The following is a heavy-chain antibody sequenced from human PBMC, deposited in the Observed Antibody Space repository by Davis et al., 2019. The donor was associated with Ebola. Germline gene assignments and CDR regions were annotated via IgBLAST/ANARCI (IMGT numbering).Heavy chain of an antibody. J-gene: IGHJ4*02. D-gene: IGHD2-15*01. CDR2: IYSTGST. V-gene: IGHV4-59*08. CDR1: GGSINSYY. Sequence: SETLSLTCTVSGGSINSYYWSWIRQPPGKRLEWIAYIYSTGSTNQNPSLKKRVTVSVNTSKKQFSLKLSSVTAADTALYYCARHSGGSIPYYLDYWGQGILVTVSS. CDR3: ARHSGGSIPYYLDY.